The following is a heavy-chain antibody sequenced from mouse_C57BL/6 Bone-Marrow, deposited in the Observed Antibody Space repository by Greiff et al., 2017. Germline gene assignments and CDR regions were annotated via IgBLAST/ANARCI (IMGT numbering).Heavy chain of an antibody. J-gene: IGHJ1*03. V-gene: IGHV1-63*01. CDR1: GYTFTNYW. Sequence: QVQLKESGAELVRPGTSVKMSCKASGYTFTNYWIGWAKQRPGHGLEWIGDIYPGGGYTNYNEKFKGKATLTADKSSSTAYMQFSSLTSEDSAIYYCARWGDGYWYFDVWGTGTTVTVSS. D-gene: IGHD2-3*01. CDR3: ARWGDGYWYFDV. CDR2: IYPGGGYT.